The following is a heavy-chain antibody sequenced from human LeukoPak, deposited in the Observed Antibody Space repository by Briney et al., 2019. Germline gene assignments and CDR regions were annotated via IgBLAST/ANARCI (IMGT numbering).Heavy chain of an antibody. CDR3: ARANPLGAFDI. Sequence: GGSLRLSCAASGFTFSSYSMNWVRQAPGKGLEWVSSISSSSSYIYYADSVKGRFTISRDNAKNSLYLQMNSLRAEDTAVYYCARANPLGAFDIWGQGTMVTVSS. CDR2: ISSSSSYI. V-gene: IGHV3-21*01. D-gene: IGHD3-16*01. CDR1: GFTFSSYS. J-gene: IGHJ3*02.